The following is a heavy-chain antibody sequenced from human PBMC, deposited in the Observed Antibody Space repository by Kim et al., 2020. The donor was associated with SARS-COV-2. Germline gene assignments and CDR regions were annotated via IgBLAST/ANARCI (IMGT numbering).Heavy chain of an antibody. D-gene: IGHD3-10*01. CDR1: GGSISSGGYY. V-gene: IGHV4-31*03. Sequence: SETLSLTCTVSGGSISSGGYYWSWIRQHPGKGLEWIGYIYYSGSTYYNPSLKSRVTISVDTSKNQFSLKLSSVTAADTAVYYCARDRSVLTGYYGSGIYYYYGMDVWGQGTTVTVSS. J-gene: IGHJ6*02. CDR2: IYYSGST. CDR3: ARDRSVLTGYYGSGIYYYYGMDV.